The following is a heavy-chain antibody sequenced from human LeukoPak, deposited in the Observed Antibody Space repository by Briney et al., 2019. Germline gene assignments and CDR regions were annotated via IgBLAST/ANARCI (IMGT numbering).Heavy chain of an antibody. CDR2: FDPEDGET. V-gene: IGHV1-24*01. J-gene: IGHJ2*01. D-gene: IGHD4-17*01. Sequence: ASVKVSCKVSGYTLTELSMHWVRQAPGKGLEWMGGFDPEDGETFYAQKFQGRVTMTEDTSTDTAYMEIKSLTFEDTAVYYCAKGPSGSDYDWYFDLWGRGTLITVSS. CDR1: GYTLTELS. CDR3: AKGPSGSDYDWYFDL.